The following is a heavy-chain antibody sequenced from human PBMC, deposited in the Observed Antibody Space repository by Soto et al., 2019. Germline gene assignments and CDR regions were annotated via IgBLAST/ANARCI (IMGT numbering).Heavy chain of an antibody. CDR3: ARAHTSWYSDY. J-gene: IGHJ4*02. Sequence: SETLSLTCTVSGASISSDYWSWFRQPPGKTLEWIGYISYSGSPSYNPSLKSRVTISGDASKNQFSLKLTSVTAADTAVYYCARAHTSWYSDYWGQGTLVTVSS. D-gene: IGHD6-13*01. V-gene: IGHV4-59*01. CDR1: GASISSDY. CDR2: ISYSGSP.